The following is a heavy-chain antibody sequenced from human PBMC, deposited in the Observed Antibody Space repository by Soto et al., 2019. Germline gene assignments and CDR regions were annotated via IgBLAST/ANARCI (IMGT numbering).Heavy chain of an antibody. CDR3: ARESHARCDQ. CDR1: GFTFSTYL. J-gene: IGHJ4*02. V-gene: IGHV3-7*01. D-gene: IGHD6-6*01. Sequence: EVQLVESGGALVQPGGSLRLSCAASGFTFSTYLLAWVRQAPEKGLEWVDTIDHYGNENHYVDSLRGRFTISRDNAKRSVYLQINSLRAEDTAVYFCARESHARCDQWGQGTLVTVSS. CDR2: IDHYGNEN.